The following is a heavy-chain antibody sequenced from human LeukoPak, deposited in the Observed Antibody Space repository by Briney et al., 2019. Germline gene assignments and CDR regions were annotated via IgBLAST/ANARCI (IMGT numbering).Heavy chain of an antibody. CDR2: IYYTGST. V-gene: IGHV4-59*01. CDR1: GDSITNFY. J-gene: IGHJ3*02. D-gene: IGHD1-1*01. Sequence: SESLSLTCTVSGDSITNFYWNWIRDPPGKGLEWIGYIYYTGSTTFNPSLKSRVTMSVDTSKNQFSLKLSSVTAADTAVYFCARWMGTWNAFDIWGQGTVVTVSS. CDR3: ARWMGTWNAFDI.